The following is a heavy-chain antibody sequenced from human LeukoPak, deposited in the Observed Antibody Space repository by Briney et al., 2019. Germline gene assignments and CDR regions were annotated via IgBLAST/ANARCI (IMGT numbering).Heavy chain of an antibody. D-gene: IGHD3-3*01. V-gene: IGHV3-23*01. CDR2: ISGSGGST. CDR1: GFTFSSYA. J-gene: IGHJ4*02. CDR3: AKGVAIFGVVTPMVFDY. Sequence: PGGSLRLSCAASGFTFSSYAMSWVRQAPGKGLEWVSAISGSGGSTYYADSVKGRFTISRDNSKNTLYLQMNSLRAEDTAVYYCAKGVAIFGVVTPMVFDYWGQGTLVTVSS.